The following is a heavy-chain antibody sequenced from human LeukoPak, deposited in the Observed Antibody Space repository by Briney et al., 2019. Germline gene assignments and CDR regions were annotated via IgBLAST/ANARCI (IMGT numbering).Heavy chain of an antibody. CDR1: GGSISSGSYY. J-gene: IGHJ4*02. Sequence: SETLSLTCTVSGGSISSGSYYWRWIRQPAGKGLEWIGRIYTSGSTNYNPSLKSRVTISVDTSKNQFSLRLSSVTAADTAVYYCARGRANFDYWGQGTLVTVSS. CDR2: IYTSGST. CDR3: ARGRANFDY. V-gene: IGHV4-61*02.